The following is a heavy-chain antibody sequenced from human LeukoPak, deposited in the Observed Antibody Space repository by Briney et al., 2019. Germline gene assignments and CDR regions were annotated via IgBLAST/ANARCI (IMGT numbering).Heavy chain of an antibody. CDR3: ARVYSYGKLDY. CDR1: GYTFTGYY. J-gene: IGHJ4*02. V-gene: IGHV1-2*02. Sequence: ASVKVSCKASGYTFTGYYMHWVRQAPGQGLEWMGWINPNSGGTNYAQKFQGRVTMTRDTSISTAYMELRSLRSDDTAVYYCARVYSYGKLDYWGQGTLVAVSS. CDR2: INPNSGGT. D-gene: IGHD5-18*01.